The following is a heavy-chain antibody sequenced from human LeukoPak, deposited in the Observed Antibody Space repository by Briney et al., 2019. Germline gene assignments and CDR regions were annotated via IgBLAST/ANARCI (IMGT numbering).Heavy chain of an antibody. V-gene: IGHV4-59*06. CDR1: GGSLSSYY. J-gene: IGHJ3*02. CDR3: ARDRKGRNDAFDI. Sequence: SETLSLTCTLSGGSLSSYYSSWIRQLPGKVLERIGYIYYSGSTYYNPSLKSRVTISVDTSKNQFSLKLSSVTAADTAVYYCARDRKGRNDAFDIWGQGTMVTVSS. CDR2: IYYSGST. D-gene: IGHD5-24*01.